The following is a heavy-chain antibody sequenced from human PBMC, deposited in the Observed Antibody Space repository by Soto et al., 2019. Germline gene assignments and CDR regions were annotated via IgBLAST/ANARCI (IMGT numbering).Heavy chain of an antibody. CDR1: GFTFTRYS. CDR3: ARESEDLTSNFDY. Sequence: PGGSLRLSCAASGFTFTRYSMNWVRQAPGKGLEWVSSISSTTNYIYYADSMEGRFTVSRDNAKNSVYLEMNSLSAEDMALYYCARESEDLTSNFDYWGQGTLVTVSS. CDR2: ISSTTNYI. V-gene: IGHV3-21*01. J-gene: IGHJ4*02.